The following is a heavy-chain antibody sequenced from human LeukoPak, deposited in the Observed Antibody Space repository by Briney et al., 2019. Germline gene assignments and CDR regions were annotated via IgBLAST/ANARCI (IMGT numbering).Heavy chain of an antibody. CDR2: MNPNSGNT. D-gene: IGHD1-26*01. Sequence: ASVKVSCKASGYTFTSYDINWVRQATGQGLEWMGWMNPNSGNTGYEQKLQGRVTITRNTSISTAYMELSSLRSEDTAVYYCARNGREARHFQHWGQGTLVTVSS. CDR1: GYTFTSYD. J-gene: IGHJ1*01. CDR3: ARNGREARHFQH. V-gene: IGHV1-8*03.